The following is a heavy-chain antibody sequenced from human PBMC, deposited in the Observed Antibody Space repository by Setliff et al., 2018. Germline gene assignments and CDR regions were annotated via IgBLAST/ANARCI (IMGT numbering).Heavy chain of an antibody. V-gene: IGHV4-4*07. Sequence: PSETLSLTCTVSGGSISSYYWSWIRQPAGKGLEWIGRIYPSGSTNYNPSLKSRVTMSVDTSKNQFSLKLSSVTAADTAVYYCARERSSGWYGDYLDYWGQGTLVTVSS. CDR1: GGSISSYY. CDR3: ARERSSGWYGDYLDY. CDR2: IYPSGST. J-gene: IGHJ4*02. D-gene: IGHD6-19*01.